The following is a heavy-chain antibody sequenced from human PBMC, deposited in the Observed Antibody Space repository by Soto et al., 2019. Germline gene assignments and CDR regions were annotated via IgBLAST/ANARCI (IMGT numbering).Heavy chain of an antibody. CDR3: ARDGYCSGGGCLDGMDV. CDR1: GFTLSRYT. V-gene: IGHV3-30-3*01. J-gene: IGHJ6*02. CDR2: ISSDGSAK. Sequence: GGSLRLSCGVSGFTLSRYTMHWVRQAPGKGLEWVALISSDGSAKYYADSVKGRFTISRDDSLYLQMTSLRAEDTAVYYCARDGYCSGGGCLDGMDVWGQGTTVTVSS. D-gene: IGHD2-15*01.